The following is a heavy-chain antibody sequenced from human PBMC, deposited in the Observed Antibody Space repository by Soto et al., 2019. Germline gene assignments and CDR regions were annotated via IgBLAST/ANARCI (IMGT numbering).Heavy chain of an antibody. CDR3: AKDRVGGTFYTPLGF. Sequence: GGSLRLSCQASGFNFDNYGMHWVRQAPGEGLEWVAVITYDGSNKYYADSVKGRFTISRDNSKNTLSLHLNTLKPEDTAVYHCAKDRVGGTFYTPLGFWGQGT. CDR2: ITYDGSNK. V-gene: IGHV3-30*18. J-gene: IGHJ4*02. D-gene: IGHD1-7*01. CDR1: GFNFDNYG.